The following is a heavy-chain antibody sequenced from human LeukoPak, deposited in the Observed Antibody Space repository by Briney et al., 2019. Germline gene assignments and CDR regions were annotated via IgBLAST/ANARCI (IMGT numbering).Heavy chain of an antibody. CDR1: GGSISSGDYY. CDR3: ARSGEKWELLRAFDI. CDR2: IYYSGST. V-gene: IGHV4-30-4*01. Sequence: SQALSLTCTVSGGSISSGDYYWSRIRQPPGKGLEWIGYIYYSGSTYYNPSLKSRVTISVDTSKNQFSLKLSSVTAADTAVYYCARSGEKWELLRAFDIWGQGTMVTVSS. J-gene: IGHJ3*02. D-gene: IGHD1-26*01.